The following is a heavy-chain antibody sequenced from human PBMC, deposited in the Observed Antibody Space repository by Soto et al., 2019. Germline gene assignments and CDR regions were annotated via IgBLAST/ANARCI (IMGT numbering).Heavy chain of an antibody. CDR2: ISAYNGNT. D-gene: IGHD2-21*02. Sequence: ASVKVSCKASGYTFTSYGMSWVRQAPGQGLEWMRWISAYNGNTNYAQKFQGRVTMTTDTSTSTAYMELRSLRSDDTAVYYCAGVRGPYCGGDCYPPTASWFDPWGQGTLVTVSS. J-gene: IGHJ5*02. CDR3: AGVRGPYCGGDCYPPTASWFDP. V-gene: IGHV1-18*01. CDR1: GYTFTSYG.